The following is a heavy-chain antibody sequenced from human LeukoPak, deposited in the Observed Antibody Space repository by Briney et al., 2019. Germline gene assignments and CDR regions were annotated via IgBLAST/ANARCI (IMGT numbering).Heavy chain of an antibody. V-gene: IGHV3-21*04. Sequence: GGSLRLSCAASGFTFSSYNMNWVRQAPGKGPEWVSSISSSSSYIYYADSVKGRFTISRDNAKNSLYLQMNSLRAEDTAVYYCASEAVAGTPAHLWTYGMDVWGQGTTVTVSS. CDR1: GFTFSSYN. CDR2: ISSSSSYI. CDR3: ASEAVAGTPAHLWTYGMDV. D-gene: IGHD6-19*01. J-gene: IGHJ6*02.